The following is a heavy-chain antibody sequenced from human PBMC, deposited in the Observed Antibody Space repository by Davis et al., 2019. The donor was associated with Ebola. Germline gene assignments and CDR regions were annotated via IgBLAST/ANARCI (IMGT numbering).Heavy chain of an antibody. V-gene: IGHV3-23*01. CDR3: AREQPCGGSCYSFLDY. J-gene: IGHJ4*02. CDR1: RFTFSSYA. CDR2: ISVSAGST. Sequence: GESLKISCAASRFTFSSYAMSWVRQAPGEGLEWVSSISVSAGSTYYADSVKGRFTISRDNSKNTLYLQMNSLRAEDTAVYYCAREQPCGGSCYSFLDYWGQGTLVTVSS. D-gene: IGHD2-15*01.